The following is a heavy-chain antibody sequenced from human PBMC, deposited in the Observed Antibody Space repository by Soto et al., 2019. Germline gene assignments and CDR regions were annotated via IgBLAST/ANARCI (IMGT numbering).Heavy chain of an antibody. Sequence: SETLSLTCAVYGGFLSESYWTWIRQPPGKGLEWIGEISHVGGTNYSPSLKSRVTMSVDTSQNQFSLRLISVTAADTAMYFCVRIRYQLPSSVLWLDPWGQGTPATVPS. CDR1: GGFLSESY. V-gene: IGHV4-34*01. CDR2: ISHVGGT. J-gene: IGHJ5*02. D-gene: IGHD3-16*01. CDR3: VRIRYQLPSSVLWLDP.